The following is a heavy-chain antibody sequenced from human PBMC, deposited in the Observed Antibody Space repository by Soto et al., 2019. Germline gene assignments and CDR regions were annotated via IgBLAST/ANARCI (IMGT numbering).Heavy chain of an antibody. CDR2: ISAYNGNT. Sequence: QVQLVQSGAEVKKPGASVKVSCKASGYTFTSYGISWVRQAPGQGLEWMGWISAYNGNTNYAQKLQGRVTMTTDTSRSTAYMELRGLRSDDPAGYYGARSLRPTVGWFAPWGQGTLVTVSS. CDR1: GYTFTSYG. J-gene: IGHJ5*02. V-gene: IGHV1-18*01. CDR3: ARSLRPTVGWFAP. D-gene: IGHD4-17*01.